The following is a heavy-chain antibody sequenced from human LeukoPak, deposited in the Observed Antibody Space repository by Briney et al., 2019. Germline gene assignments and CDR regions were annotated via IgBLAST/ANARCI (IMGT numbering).Heavy chain of an antibody. CDR2: IWYDGSNN. Sequence: GGSLRLSCAASGFTFSSYGMHWVRQAPGKGLEWVAVIWYDGSNNYYADSVKGRFTISRDNSKNTLYLQMNSLRAEDTAVYYCAREQNYYDSSAVQYYFDYWGQGTLVTVSS. J-gene: IGHJ4*02. V-gene: IGHV3-33*01. CDR3: AREQNYYDSSAVQYYFDY. D-gene: IGHD3-22*01. CDR1: GFTFSSYG.